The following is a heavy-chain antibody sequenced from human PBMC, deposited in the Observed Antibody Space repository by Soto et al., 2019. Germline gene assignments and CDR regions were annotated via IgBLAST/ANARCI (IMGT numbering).Heavy chain of an antibody. J-gene: IGHJ4*02. Sequence: SETLSLTCTVSGGSISSYYWSWIRQPPGKGLEWIGYIYYSGSTNYNPSLKSRVTMAVDTSKNQFSLKLSSVTAADTAVYYCATSMTGYLYYFDYWGQGTLVTVSS. CDR1: GGSISSYY. D-gene: IGHD3-9*01. CDR2: IYYSGST. CDR3: ATSMTGYLYYFDY. V-gene: IGHV4-59*08.